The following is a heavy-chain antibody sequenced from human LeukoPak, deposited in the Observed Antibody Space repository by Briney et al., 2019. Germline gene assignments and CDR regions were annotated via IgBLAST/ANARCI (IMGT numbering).Heavy chain of an antibody. CDR1: GYTFTSYG. Sequence: ASVKVSCKASGYTFTSYGISWVRQAPGQGLEWMGWISAYNGNTNYAQKLQGRVTMTTDTSTSTTYMELRSLRSDDTAVYYCARSREPWIQRKMDVWGQGTTVTVSS. J-gene: IGHJ6*02. CDR2: ISAYNGNT. D-gene: IGHD5-18*01. V-gene: IGHV1-18*01. CDR3: ARSREPWIQRKMDV.